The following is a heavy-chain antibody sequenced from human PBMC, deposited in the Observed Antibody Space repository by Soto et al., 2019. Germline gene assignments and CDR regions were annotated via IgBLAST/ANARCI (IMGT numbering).Heavy chain of an antibody. J-gene: IGHJ4*02. V-gene: IGHV3-23*01. CDR3: AKLKPYYYDSTEDY. CDR2: ISGSGGST. CDR1: GFTFSSYA. Sequence: GGSLRLSCAASGFTFSSYAMSWVRQAPGKGLEWVSAISGSGGSTYYADSVKGRFTISRDNSKNTLYLQMNSLRAEDTAVYYCAKLKPYYYDSTEDYWGQGTLVTSPQ. D-gene: IGHD3-22*01.